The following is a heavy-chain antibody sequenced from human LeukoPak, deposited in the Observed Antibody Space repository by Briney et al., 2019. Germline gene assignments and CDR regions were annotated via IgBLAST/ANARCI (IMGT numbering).Heavy chain of an antibody. Sequence: PGRSLRLSCAASGFTFDSYAMLWVRQFPGKGLEWVAGVSWNSGTVSYADSVKGRFTISRDNAKNSLYLQMENLRAQDTALYYCAKDLHFDYWSGYLDYWGQGSQVPVSS. V-gene: IGHV3-9*01. CDR2: VSWNSGTV. J-gene: IGHJ4*02. CDR3: AKDLHFDYWSGYLDY. CDR1: GFTFDSYA. D-gene: IGHD3-3*01.